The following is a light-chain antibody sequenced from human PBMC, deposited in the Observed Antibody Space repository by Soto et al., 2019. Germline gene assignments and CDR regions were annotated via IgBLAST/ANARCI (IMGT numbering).Light chain of an antibody. V-gene: IGLV2-8*01. CDR3: SSYAGGNSWV. CDR1: SGDIGAYNY. Sequence: QSALTQPPSASGSPGKSVTISCTGTSGDIGAYNYVSWYQQHPGKAPKVMIYEVSKRPSRVPDRFSGSKSGNTASLTVSGLQAEDEADYYCSSYAGGNSWVFGGGTKVTVL. J-gene: IGLJ3*02. CDR2: EVS.